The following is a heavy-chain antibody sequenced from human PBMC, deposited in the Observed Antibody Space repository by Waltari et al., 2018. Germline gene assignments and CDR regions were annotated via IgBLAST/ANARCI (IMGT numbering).Heavy chain of an antibody. Sequence: QVQLVQSGDEVKKPGASVRVSCKTSGYTYTSYSITWVRQAPGQGLEWMGWIDSRNGNTRYAQKVQGRVTMTTDTTTRTTYLELTSLRSDDTAMYYCVRDGDSGSYTFGYWGLGTLVTVSS. D-gene: IGHD1-26*01. CDR1: GYTYTSYS. CDR2: IDSRNGNT. J-gene: IGHJ4*02. V-gene: IGHV1-18*01. CDR3: VRDGDSGSYTFGY.